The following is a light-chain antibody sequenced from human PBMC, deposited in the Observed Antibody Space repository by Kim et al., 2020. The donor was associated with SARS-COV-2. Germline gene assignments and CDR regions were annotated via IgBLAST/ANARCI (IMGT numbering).Light chain of an antibody. J-gene: IGKJ1*01. CDR1: ESVSSNY. V-gene: IGKV3-20*01. CDR3: QQYGSSPL. CDR2: DAS. Sequence: VLTQSPGNMSLSPGEGATLSCRASESVSSNYLAWYQQKPGQTPRLLIYDASRRATGIPDRFSGSGSGTDFTLTISRLEPEDSAVYYCQQYGSSPLFGQGTKVDIK.